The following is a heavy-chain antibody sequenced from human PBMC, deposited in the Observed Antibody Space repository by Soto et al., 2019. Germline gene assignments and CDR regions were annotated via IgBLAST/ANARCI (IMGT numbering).Heavy chain of an antibody. CDR3: ATHANSRTVTNIFDY. CDR2: IYYSGST. D-gene: IGHD4-4*01. Sequence: SETLSLTCTVSGGSISSSSYYWGWIRQPPGRGLEWIGSIYYSGSTYYNPSLKSRVTISVDTSKNQFSLKLSSVTAADTAVYYCATHANSRTVTNIFDYWGQGTLVTVS. J-gene: IGHJ4*02. V-gene: IGHV4-39*01. CDR1: GGSISSSSYY.